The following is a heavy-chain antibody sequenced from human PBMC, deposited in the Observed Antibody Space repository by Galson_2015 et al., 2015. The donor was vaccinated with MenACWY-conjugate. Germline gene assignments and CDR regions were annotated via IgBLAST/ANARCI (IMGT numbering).Heavy chain of an antibody. D-gene: IGHD2-21*02. CDR1: DITFEDYG. Sequence: SVKLSCAVSDITFEDYGMHWVRQAPGKGLEWISGLSWNNFNIAYADTVQGRFTVSRDNAKNSLYLQMNSLREEDTASYYCVKERGGSDFYMGPRSFDMWGRGTLVIVSS. J-gene: IGHJ3*02. CDR3: VKERGGSDFYMGPRSFDM. V-gene: IGHV3-9*01. CDR2: LSWNNFNI.